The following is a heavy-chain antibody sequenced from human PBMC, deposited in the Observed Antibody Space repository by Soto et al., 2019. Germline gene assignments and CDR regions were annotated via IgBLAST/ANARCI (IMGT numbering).Heavy chain of an antibody. D-gene: IGHD3-3*01. Sequence: PGGSLRLSCTASGFTFGDYAMSWFRQAPGKGLEWVGFIRSKAYGGTTEYAASVKGRFTISRDDSKSIAYLQMNSLKTEDTAVYYCTTYPYYDFWSGCFSYYYYGMDVWGQETTVAVSS. CDR3: TTYPYYDFWSGCFSYYYYGMDV. J-gene: IGHJ6*02. CDR1: GFTFGDYA. V-gene: IGHV3-49*03. CDR2: IRSKAYGGTT.